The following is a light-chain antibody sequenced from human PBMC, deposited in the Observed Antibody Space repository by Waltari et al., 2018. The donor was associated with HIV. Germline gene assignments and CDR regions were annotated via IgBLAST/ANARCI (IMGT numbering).Light chain of an antibody. CDR2: EGS. Sequence: QSALTQPASVSGSPGQSITISCTGTSSDVGSYNLVPWYQQHPGKAPKLMIYEGSKRPSGVSNRFSGSKSGNPAFLAIPGLQAGEEAGYYWGSCAGSVVFGGGTKLTVL. CDR1: SSDVGSYNL. J-gene: IGLJ2*01. CDR3: GSCAGSVV. V-gene: IGLV2-23*01.